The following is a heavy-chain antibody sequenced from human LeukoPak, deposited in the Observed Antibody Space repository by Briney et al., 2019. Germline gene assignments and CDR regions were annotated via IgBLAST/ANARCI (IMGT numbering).Heavy chain of an antibody. V-gene: IGHV3-33*01. CDR1: GFTFSSYG. J-gene: IGHJ5*02. CDR3: ARERYSYGYGVDWFDP. D-gene: IGHD5-18*01. Sequence: PGRSLRLSCAASGFTFSSYGMHWVRQAPGKGLEWVAVIWYDGSNKYYADSVKGRFTISRDNSKNTLHLQMNSLRAEDTAVYYCARERYSYGYGVDWFDPWGQGTLVTVSS. CDR2: IWYDGSNK.